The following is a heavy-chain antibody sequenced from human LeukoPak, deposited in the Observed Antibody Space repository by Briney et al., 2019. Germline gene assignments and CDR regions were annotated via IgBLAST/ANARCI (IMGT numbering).Heavy chain of an antibody. CDR2: IYSNGGI. D-gene: IGHD2-8*01. CDR1: GFSVTSSG. V-gene: IGHV3-53*05. J-gene: IGHJ5*02. Sequence: GASLRLSCVASGFSVTSSGMSWVRQAPGQAPEWVALIYSNGGIHYADSVRGRFIISRDNSKTTVTLKMNSLRAEDTAVYHCVRDRAAGREWVECDTWGQGTVGTVSS. CDR3: VRDRAAGREWVECDT.